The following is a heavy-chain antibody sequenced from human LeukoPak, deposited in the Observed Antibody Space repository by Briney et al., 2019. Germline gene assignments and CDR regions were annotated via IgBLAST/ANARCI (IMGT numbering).Heavy chain of an antibody. D-gene: IGHD2-2*01. V-gene: IGHV3-23*01. CDR3: ARLPAAINGYFDP. CDR2: ISGGGGST. J-gene: IGHJ5*02. Sequence: LPGGSLRLSCAASGFTFSSYAMSWVRQAPGKGLEWVSAISGGGGSTYYADSVKGRFTISRDNSKNTLYLQMYSLGAEDTAVYYCARLPAAINGYFDPWGQGTLVTVSS. CDR1: GFTFSSYA.